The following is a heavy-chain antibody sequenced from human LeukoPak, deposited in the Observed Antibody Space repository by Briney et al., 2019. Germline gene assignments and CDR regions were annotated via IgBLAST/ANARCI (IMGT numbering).Heavy chain of an antibody. J-gene: IGHJ5*02. CDR3: ASLCSGGSCYLESGWFDP. CDR2: IYHSGST. V-gene: IGHV4-38-2*01. D-gene: IGHD2-15*01. Sequence: SETLSLTCAVSGYSISSGYYWGWIRQPPGKGLEWIGSIYHSGSTYYNPSLKSRVTIPVDTSKNQFSLKLNSVTAADTAVYYCASLCSGGSCYLESGWFDPWGQGTLVTVSS. CDR1: GYSISSGYY.